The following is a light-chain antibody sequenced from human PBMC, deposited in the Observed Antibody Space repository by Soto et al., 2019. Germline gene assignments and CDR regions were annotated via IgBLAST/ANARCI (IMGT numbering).Light chain of an antibody. V-gene: IGKV1-39*01. CDR3: QQSTSAPYT. J-gene: IGKJ2*01. Sequence: DIQMTQSPSSLSTSVGDRVTITCRASHSIDSYVNWYQQKPGKAPTLLIYSASSLQIGFPLRFSGSEFGTDFTLTISSLQPEDSATYFCQQSTSAPYTFGQGSKLEIK. CDR1: HSIDSY. CDR2: SAS.